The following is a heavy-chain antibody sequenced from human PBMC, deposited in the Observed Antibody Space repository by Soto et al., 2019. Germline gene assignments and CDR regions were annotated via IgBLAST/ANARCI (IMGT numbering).Heavy chain of an antibody. D-gene: IGHD3-9*01. Sequence: ASVKVSCKVSGYTLTEVSMHWVRQAPGKGLEWMGGFDPEDGETIYAQKFQGRVTMTEDTSADTAYMELSSLRSEDTAVYYCAALGYYDILTGYWIAADTDYFDYGGQGPLV. CDR3: AALGYYDILTGYWIAADTDYFDY. V-gene: IGHV1-24*01. CDR2: FDPEDGET. CDR1: GYTLTEVS. J-gene: IGHJ4*02.